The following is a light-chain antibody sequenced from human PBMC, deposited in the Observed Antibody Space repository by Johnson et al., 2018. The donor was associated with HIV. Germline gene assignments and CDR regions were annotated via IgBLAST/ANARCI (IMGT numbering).Light chain of an antibody. CDR1: SSNIGNNY. CDR2: ENN. V-gene: IGLV1-51*02. J-gene: IGLJ1*01. CDR3: GTWDSSLSAYV. Sequence: SVLTQPPSVSAAPGQKVTISCSGSSSNIGNNYVSWYQQLPGTAPKLLIYENNKRPSGIPDRFSGSKSGTSATLGITGLQTGDEADYYCGTWDSSLSAYVFGTCTNVTVL.